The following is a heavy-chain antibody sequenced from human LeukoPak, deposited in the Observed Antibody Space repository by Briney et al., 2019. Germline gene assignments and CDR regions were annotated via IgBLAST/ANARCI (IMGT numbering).Heavy chain of an antibody. J-gene: IGHJ4*02. D-gene: IGHD3-10*01. CDR2: ISSSSSYI. V-gene: IGHV3-21*01. CDR1: GFTFSSYS. Sequence: GGSLRLSCAASGFTFSSYSMNWVPQTPGKVLEWVSSISSSSSYIYYADSVKGRFTISRDNAKNSLYLQMNSLRAEDTAVYYCARDWYYGSGSYHFDYWGQGTLVTVSS. CDR3: ARDWYYGSGSYHFDY.